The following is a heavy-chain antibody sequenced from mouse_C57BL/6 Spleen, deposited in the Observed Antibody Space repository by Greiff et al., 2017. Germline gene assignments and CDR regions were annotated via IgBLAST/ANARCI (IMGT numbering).Heavy chain of an antibody. CDR1: GFTFSDYY. CDR2: INYDGSST. V-gene: IGHV5-16*01. J-gene: IGHJ2*01. CDR3: ARDRYGNSYYFDY. Sequence: EVKLVESEGGLVQPGSSMKLSCTASGFTFSDYYMAWVRQVPEKGLEWVANINYDGSSTYYLDSLKSRFIISRDNAKNILYLQMSSLKSEDTATYYCARDRYGNSYYFDYWGQGTTLTVSS. D-gene: IGHD2-1*01.